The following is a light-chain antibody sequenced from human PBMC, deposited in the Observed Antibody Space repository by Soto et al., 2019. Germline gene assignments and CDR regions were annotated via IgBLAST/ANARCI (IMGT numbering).Light chain of an antibody. CDR1: SSDVGGYNY. J-gene: IGLJ1*01. Sequence: QSVLTQPSSVSGSPGQSVSIFCTGTSSDVGGYNYVSWYQQHPGKAPKVMIYDVTKRPPGVPDRFSGSKSGNTASLTISGLQSEDEADYYCSSYAGRYTYVFGTGTKLTVL. CDR2: DVT. V-gene: IGLV2-11*01. CDR3: SSYAGRYTYV.